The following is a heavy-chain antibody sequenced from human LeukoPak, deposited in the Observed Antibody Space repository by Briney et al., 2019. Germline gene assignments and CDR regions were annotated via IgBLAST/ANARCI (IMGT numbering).Heavy chain of an antibody. D-gene: IGHD3-10*01. CDR1: GFTFSSYG. V-gene: IGHV3-30*18. Sequence: GGSLRLSCAASGFTFSSYGMHWVRQAPGKGLEWVAVISYDGSNKYYADSVKGRFTISRDNSKNTLYLQMNSLRAEDTAVYYCAKELVLLWFGDAFDIWGQGTMVTVSS. J-gene: IGHJ3*02. CDR3: AKELVLLWFGDAFDI. CDR2: ISYDGSNK.